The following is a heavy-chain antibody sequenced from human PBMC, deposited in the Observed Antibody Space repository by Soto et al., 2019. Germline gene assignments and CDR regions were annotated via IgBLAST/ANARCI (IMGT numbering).Heavy chain of an antibody. CDR2: ITIRTGNV. CDR3: VRDRDLYRDMFHADL. Sequence: GGSLRLSCEASGFTISECSMNWVRQAPGKGLEWLAYITIRTGNVLYADSVRGRFTISADNAENSVILQMNSLRDEDSAVYFCVRDRDLYRDMFHADLWGQGTVVTVSS. CDR1: GFTISECS. D-gene: IGHD3-10*02. J-gene: IGHJ4*01. V-gene: IGHV3-48*02.